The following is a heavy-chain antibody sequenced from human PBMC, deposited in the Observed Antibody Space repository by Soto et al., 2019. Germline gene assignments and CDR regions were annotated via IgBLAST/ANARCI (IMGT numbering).Heavy chain of an antibody. CDR2: ISGSGAST. Sequence: GGSLRLSCAASGFAFSSYAMSWVRQAPGKGLEWVSGISGSGASTFYADSVKGRFTISRDNSQNTLYLQMDSLRAEDTAIYYCAKHRDIVVVVVAKGYWGQGTLVTVSS. J-gene: IGHJ4*02. CDR3: AKHRDIVVVVVAKGY. V-gene: IGHV3-23*01. CDR1: GFAFSSYA. D-gene: IGHD2-15*01.